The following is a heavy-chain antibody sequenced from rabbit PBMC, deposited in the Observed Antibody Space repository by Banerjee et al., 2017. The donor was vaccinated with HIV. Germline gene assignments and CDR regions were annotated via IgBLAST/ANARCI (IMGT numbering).Heavy chain of an antibody. CDR3: ARDTASSFSSYGMDL. CDR2: INTYTGKA. J-gene: IGHJ6*01. CDR1: GFSFSDRDV. D-gene: IGHD8-1*01. Sequence: QEQLEESGGGLVQPGASLTLTCKASGFSFSDRDVMCWVRQAPGKGLQWIACINTYTGKAVYATWANGRFTVSKTSSTTVTLQMTRLTAADTATYFCARDTASSFSSYGMDLWGQGTLVTVS. V-gene: IGHV1S45*01.